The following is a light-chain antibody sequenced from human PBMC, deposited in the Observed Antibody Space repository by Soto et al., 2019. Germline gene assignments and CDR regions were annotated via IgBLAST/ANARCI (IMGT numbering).Light chain of an antibody. J-gene: IGLJ1*01. Sequence: QSALTQPASVSGSPGQSITISCTGTSSDVGGYNYVSWYQQHPGKAPKVMIYQVSHRPSGVSNRFSGSKSGNTASLTISGLQAEDEADHYCSSYTRSSNPYVLGTGTKGPLL. CDR3: SSYTRSSNPYV. CDR1: SSDVGGYNY. V-gene: IGLV2-14*01. CDR2: QVS.